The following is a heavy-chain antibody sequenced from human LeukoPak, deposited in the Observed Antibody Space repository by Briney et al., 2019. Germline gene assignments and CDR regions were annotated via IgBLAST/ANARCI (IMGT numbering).Heavy chain of an antibody. CDR3: ARVHCSSTSCSREDYYYYMDV. Sequence: SETLSLTRAVSGYSISSGYYWGWIRQPPGKGLEWIGSIYHSGSTYYNPSLKSRVTISVDTSKNQFSLKLSSVTAADTAVYYCARVHCSSTSCSREDYYYYMDVWGKGTTVTVSS. CDR1: GYSISSGYY. D-gene: IGHD2-2*01. V-gene: IGHV4-38-2*01. CDR2: IYHSGST. J-gene: IGHJ6*03.